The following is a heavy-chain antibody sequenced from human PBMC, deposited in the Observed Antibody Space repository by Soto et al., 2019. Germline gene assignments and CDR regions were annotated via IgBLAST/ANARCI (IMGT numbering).Heavy chain of an antibody. J-gene: IGHJ4*02. CDR2: IYPGDSDT. CDR3: ARGSTAYYFDY. V-gene: IGHV5-51*01. Sequence: GESLKISCKGSGYSFTTYWIGWVRQMPGKGLEWMGMIYPGDSDTRYSPSFQGQVTISADKSITTAYLQWSSLKAADTAIYYCARGSTAYYFDYWGQGTQVTVSS. CDR1: GYSFTTYW. D-gene: IGHD2-21*02.